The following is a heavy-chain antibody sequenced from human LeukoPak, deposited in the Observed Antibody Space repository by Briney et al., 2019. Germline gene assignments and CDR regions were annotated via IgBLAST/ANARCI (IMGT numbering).Heavy chain of an antibody. V-gene: IGHV3-48*04. J-gene: IGHJ5*02. CDR1: GFTFSSYS. D-gene: IGHD3-10*01. Sequence: PGGSLRLSCAASGFTFSSYSMNWVRQAPGKGLEWVSYISSSSSTIYYADSVKGRFTISRDNAKNSLYLQMNSLRAEDTAVYYCASGLMAGSGSYYNVDWFDPWGQGTLVTVSS. CDR2: ISSSSSTI. CDR3: ASGLMAGSGSYYNVDWFDP.